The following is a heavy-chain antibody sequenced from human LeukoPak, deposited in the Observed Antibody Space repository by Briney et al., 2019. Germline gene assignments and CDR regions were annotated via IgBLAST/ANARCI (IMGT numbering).Heavy chain of an antibody. CDR3: ASAVSRGGSNAFDI. J-gene: IGHJ3*02. V-gene: IGHV4-59*12. CDR1: GGSISSYY. CDR2: IYYNGNT. D-gene: IGHD3-10*01. Sequence: SETLSLTCTVSGGSISSYYWSWIRQPPGKGLEWIGYIYYNGNTNYNPSLKSRVTISVDTSKNQFSLKLSSVTAADTAVYYCASAVSRGGSNAFDIWGQGTMVTVSS.